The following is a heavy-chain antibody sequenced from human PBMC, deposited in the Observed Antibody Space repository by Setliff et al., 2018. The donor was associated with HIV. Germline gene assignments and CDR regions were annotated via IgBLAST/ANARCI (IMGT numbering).Heavy chain of an antibody. CDR2: IYYSGST. J-gene: IGHJ4*02. D-gene: IGHD3-10*01. Sequence: PSETLSLTCSVSGDSVSSVNYYWSWIRQPPGKGLEWIGYIYYSGSTNYNPSLKSRVTISVDTSKNQFSLKLSSVTAADTAVYYCARGAELLWFGELHNIPYFDYWGQGTLVTVSS. V-gene: IGHV4-61*01. CDR3: ARGAELLWFGELHNIPYFDY. CDR1: GDSVSSVNYY.